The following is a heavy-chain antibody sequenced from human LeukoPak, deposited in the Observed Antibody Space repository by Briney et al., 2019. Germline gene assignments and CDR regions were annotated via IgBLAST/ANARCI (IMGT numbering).Heavy chain of an antibody. J-gene: IGHJ4*02. V-gene: IGHV1-24*01. D-gene: IGHD6-13*01. CDR3: ATPPRGAAAFDY. Sequence: GASVKVSCKVSGYTLTELSMHWVRQAPGKGLEWMGGFDPEDGETIYAQKFQGRVTMTEDTSTDTAYMELSSLRSGDTAVYYCATPPRGAAAFDYWGQGTLVTVSS. CDR2: FDPEDGET. CDR1: GYTLTELS.